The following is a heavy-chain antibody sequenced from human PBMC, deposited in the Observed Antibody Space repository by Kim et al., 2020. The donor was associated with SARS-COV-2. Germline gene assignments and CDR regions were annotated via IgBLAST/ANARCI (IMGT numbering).Heavy chain of an antibody. J-gene: IGHJ4*02. CDR3: ARAANGGSYRSFDY. D-gene: IGHD2-8*01. V-gene: IGHV7-4-1*02. Sequence: ASVKVSCKASGYTFNTNTVNWVRQAPGQGLEWMGWINTNTGNPTYAQDFTGRFVFSLDTSVSTAYLQISSLRAEDTAVYFCARAANGGSYRSFDYWGQGT. CDR2: INTNTGNP. CDR1: GYTFNTNT.